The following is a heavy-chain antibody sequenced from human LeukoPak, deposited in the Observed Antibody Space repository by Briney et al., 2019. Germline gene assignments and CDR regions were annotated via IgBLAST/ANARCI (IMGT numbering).Heavy chain of an antibody. J-gene: IGHJ6*02. V-gene: IGHV1-8*02. CDR1: GYTFTGYY. CDR3: ARSIAVAGTRRKDYYYYYGMDV. D-gene: IGHD6-19*01. CDR2: MNPNSGNT. Sequence: ASVKVSCKASGYTFTGYYMHWVRQAPGQGLEWMGWMNPNSGNTGYAQKFQGRVTMTRNTSISTAYMELSSLRSEDTAVYYCARSIAVAGTRRKDYYYYYGMDVWGQGTTVTVSS.